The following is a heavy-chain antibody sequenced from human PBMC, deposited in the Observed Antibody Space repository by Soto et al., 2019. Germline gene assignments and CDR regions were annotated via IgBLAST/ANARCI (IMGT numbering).Heavy chain of an antibody. V-gene: IGHV4-59*11. CDR3: ARVRGTAGKRYFDY. CDR2: TYYSGST. J-gene: IGHJ4*02. D-gene: IGHD6-13*01. CDR1: GGSMIAHY. Sequence: SETLSLTCTVSGGSMIAHYWNWMRQPPGKGLQWIGYTYYSGSTTYNPSLKSRVTISVDSSKNQFSLKLDSVTPADTAVYYCARVRGTAGKRYFDYWGPGTLVTV.